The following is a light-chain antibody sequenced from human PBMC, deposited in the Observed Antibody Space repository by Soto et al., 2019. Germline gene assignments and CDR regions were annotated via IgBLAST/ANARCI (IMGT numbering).Light chain of an antibody. CDR1: SGHSSYA. J-gene: IGLJ3*02. CDR2: LNSDGSH. Sequence: QSVLTQSPSASASLGASVKLTCTLRSGHSSYAIAWHQQQPEKGPRYLMKLNSDGSHSKGDGIPDRFSGSSSGAERYLTISSLQSEDEADYYCQTWGTGIPGVFGGGTKLTVL. V-gene: IGLV4-69*01. CDR3: QTWGTGIPGV.